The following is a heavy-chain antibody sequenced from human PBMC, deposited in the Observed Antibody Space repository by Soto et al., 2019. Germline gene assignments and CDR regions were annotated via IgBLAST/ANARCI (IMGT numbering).Heavy chain of an antibody. CDR3: ARGHYYYGMDV. Sequence: PSETLSLTCTVSNGSVSSGTYSWSWVRQPPGKGLEWIGYIYYSGTTYYTPSLKSRLTMSMDRANDHFSLSLTSVTAADTAVYFCARGHYYYGMDVWGQGITVTVSS. CDR2: IYYSGTT. J-gene: IGHJ6*02. CDR1: NGSVSSGTYS. V-gene: IGHV4-30-2*01.